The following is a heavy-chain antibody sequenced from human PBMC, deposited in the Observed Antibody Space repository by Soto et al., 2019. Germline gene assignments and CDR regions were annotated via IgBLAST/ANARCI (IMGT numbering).Heavy chain of an antibody. J-gene: IGHJ3*02. D-gene: IGHD2-8*01. CDR3: ARSHCTNGVCFRSNDAFDI. CDR2: IYYSGNT. Sequence: WTWIRQHPGKGLEWIGYIYYSGNTYYNPSLKSRVTISVDTSTNQFSLGLGSVTAADTAVYYCARSHCTNGVCFRSNDAFDIWGQGTMVTVSS. V-gene: IGHV4-31*02.